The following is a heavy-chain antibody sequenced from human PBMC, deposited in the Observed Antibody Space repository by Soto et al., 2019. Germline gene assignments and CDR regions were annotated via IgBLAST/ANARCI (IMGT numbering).Heavy chain of an antibody. V-gene: IGHV3-30-3*01. D-gene: IGHD2-2*01. CDR1: GFTFSSYA. CDR2: ISYDGSNK. CDR3: AREKQYLRYFDY. J-gene: IGHJ4*02. Sequence: GGSLRLSCAASGFTFSSYAMHWVRQAPGKGLEWVAVISYDGSNKYYADSVKGRFTISRDNSKNTLYLQMNSLRAEDTAVYYCAREKQYLRYFDYWGQGTLVTVSS.